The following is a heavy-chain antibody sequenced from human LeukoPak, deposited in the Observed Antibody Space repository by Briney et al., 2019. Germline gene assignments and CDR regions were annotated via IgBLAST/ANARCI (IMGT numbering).Heavy chain of an antibody. J-gene: IGHJ3*02. Sequence: PGGSLRLSCAASGFTLSNHWMIWVRQAPGKGLECVANIKQDGIEKYYLDSVKGRFTISRDNAKNSVYLQMNSLRVEDTAVYYCARDPYGGGGYGAFDIWGQGTMVTVSS. CDR2: IKQDGIEK. CDR1: GFTLSNHW. V-gene: IGHV3-7*01. CDR3: ARDPYGGGGYGAFDI. D-gene: IGHD3-22*01.